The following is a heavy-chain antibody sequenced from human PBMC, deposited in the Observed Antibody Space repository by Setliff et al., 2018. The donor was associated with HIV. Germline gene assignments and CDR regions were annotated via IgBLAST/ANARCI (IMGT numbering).Heavy chain of an antibody. V-gene: IGHV4-61*01. CDR2: IYYSGTT. J-gene: IGHJ6*03. Sequence: SETLSLTCTVSGDSVSSDSYYWSWIRQPPGKGLEWIGYIYYSGTTKYNPSLKSRVTISVDTSKNQFSLKLSSVTAADTAVYYCASEAWTSYRSSSGYYYYYMDVWGKGTTVTVSS. D-gene: IGHD6-6*01. CDR3: ASEAWTSYRSSSGYYYYYMDV. CDR1: GDSVSSDSYY.